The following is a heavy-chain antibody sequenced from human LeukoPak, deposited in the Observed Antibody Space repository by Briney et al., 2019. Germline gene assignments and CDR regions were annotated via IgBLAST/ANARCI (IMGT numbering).Heavy chain of an antibody. V-gene: IGHV4-34*01. CDR1: GGSFSGYY. CDR2: INHSGST. Sequence: SETLSLTCAVYGGSFSGYYWSWIRQPPGKGLEWIGEINHSGSTNYNPSLKSRVTISVDTSKNQFSLKLSSVTAADTAVYYCAGGHRRFPWLAPFDYWGQGTLVTVSS. J-gene: IGHJ4*02. D-gene: IGHD6-19*01. CDR3: AGGHRRFPWLAPFDY.